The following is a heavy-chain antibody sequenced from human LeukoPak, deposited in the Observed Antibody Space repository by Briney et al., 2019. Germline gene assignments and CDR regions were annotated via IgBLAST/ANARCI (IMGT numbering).Heavy chain of an antibody. CDR1: GYTFTSYY. CDR2: INPSGGST. V-gene: IGHV1-46*01. Sequence: ASVKVSCKASGYTFTSYYMHWVRQAPGQGLEWMGIINPSGGSTSYAQKFQGRVTMTRDTSTSTVYMELSSLRSEDTAVYYCARVILTGYYVGAFDIWGQGTMVTVSS. D-gene: IGHD3-9*01. CDR3: ARVILTGYYVGAFDI. J-gene: IGHJ3*02.